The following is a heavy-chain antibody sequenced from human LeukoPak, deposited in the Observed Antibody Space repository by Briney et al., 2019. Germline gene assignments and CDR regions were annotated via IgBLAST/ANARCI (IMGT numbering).Heavy chain of an antibody. D-gene: IGHD2-2*01. CDR3: ARPLMRDIVVVPAATNNWFDP. V-gene: IGHV3-7*01. CDR2: IKQDGSEK. Sequence: GGSLRLSCAASEFTFSNYWMSWVRQAPGKGLEWVANIKQDGSEKYYLDSVKGRFAISRDNAKNSLYLQMNSLRVEDTAVYYCARPLMRDIVVVPAATNNWFDPWGQGTLVTVSS. J-gene: IGHJ5*02. CDR1: EFTFSNYW.